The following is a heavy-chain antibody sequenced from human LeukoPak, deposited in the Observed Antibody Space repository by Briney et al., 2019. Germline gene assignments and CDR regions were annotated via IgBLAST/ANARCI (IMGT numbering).Heavy chain of an antibody. J-gene: IGHJ4*02. D-gene: IGHD1-7*01. Sequence: PSETLSLTCTVSGGSISSSSYYWTWTRQPAGKGLEWIGRIYSSGSTDYNPSLKSRVTISVDTSKNQFSLKLSSVTAADTAVYYCAGGYNWNYILGQWGQGALVTVSS. V-gene: IGHV4-61*02. CDR1: GGSISSSSYY. CDR2: IYSSGST. CDR3: AGGYNWNYILGQ.